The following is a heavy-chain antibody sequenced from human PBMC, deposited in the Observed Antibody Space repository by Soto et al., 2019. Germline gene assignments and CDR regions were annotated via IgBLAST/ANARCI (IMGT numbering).Heavy chain of an antibody. Sequence: SETLSLTCTVSGGSISSSSYYWGWIRQPPGKGLEWIGSIYYSGSTYYNPSLKSRVTIPVDTSKNQFSLKLSSVTAADTAVYYCARRDGDYSYFDYWGQGTLVTVSS. CDR1: GGSISSSSYY. D-gene: IGHD4-17*01. J-gene: IGHJ4*02. V-gene: IGHV4-39*01. CDR2: IYYSGST. CDR3: ARRDGDYSYFDY.